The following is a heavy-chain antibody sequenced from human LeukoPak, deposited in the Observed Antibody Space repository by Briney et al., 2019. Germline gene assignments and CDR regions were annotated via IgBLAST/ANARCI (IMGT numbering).Heavy chain of an antibody. CDR2: ISGSGGST. Sequence: GGSLRLSCAASGFTFSSYAMSWVRQAPGKGLEWVSAISGSGGSTYYADSVKGRFTISRDNSKNTLYLQMNSLRAEDTAVYYCARRMYYYDSSGYYSTNYFDYWGQGTLVTVSS. CDR1: GFTFSSYA. D-gene: IGHD3-22*01. V-gene: IGHV3-23*01. J-gene: IGHJ4*02. CDR3: ARRMYYYDSSGYYSTNYFDY.